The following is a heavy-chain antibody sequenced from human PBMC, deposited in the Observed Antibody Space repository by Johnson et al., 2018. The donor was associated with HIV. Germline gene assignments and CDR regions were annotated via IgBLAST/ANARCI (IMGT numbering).Heavy chain of an antibody. Sequence: VQLLESGGGVVQPGRSLRLSCAASGFTFSSYAMHWVRQAPGKGLEWVAVISYDGSNKYYADSVKGRFTISRDNSKNTLYLQMNSLGAEDTAAYYCVKAHDNGDYVAFDIWCQGTMVPVSS. J-gene: IGHJ3*02. CDR1: GFTFSSYA. D-gene: IGHD4-17*01. CDR2: ISYDGSNK. CDR3: VKAHDNGDYVAFDI. V-gene: IGHV3-30-3*01.